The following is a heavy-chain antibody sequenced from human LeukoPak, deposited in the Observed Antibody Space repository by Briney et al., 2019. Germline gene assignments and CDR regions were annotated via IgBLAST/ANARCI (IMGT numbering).Heavy chain of an antibody. V-gene: IGHV3-23*01. CDR2: ISGSGGST. Sequence: GGSLRLSCAASGFTFSSYAMSWVRQAPGKGLEWVSAISGSGGSTYYADSVKGRFTISRDNSKNTPYLQMNSLRAEDTAVYYCAKAGVLYDILTGYFDYWGQGTLVTVSS. J-gene: IGHJ4*02. CDR3: AKAGVLYDILTGYFDY. D-gene: IGHD3-9*01. CDR1: GFTFSSYA.